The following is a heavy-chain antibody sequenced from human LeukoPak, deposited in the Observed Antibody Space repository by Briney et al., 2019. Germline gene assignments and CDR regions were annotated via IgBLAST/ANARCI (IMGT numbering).Heavy chain of an antibody. CDR1: GITFSSYG. CDR3: ARDCYGDYVFYYYYYMDV. V-gene: IGHV3-23*01. J-gene: IGHJ6*03. CDR2: ISSTGGTT. Sequence: GGSLRLSCAASGITFSSYGMSWVRQAPGKGLEWVSSISSTGGTTYYADSVKGRFTISRDNAKNSLYLQMNSLRAEDTAVYYCARDCYGDYVFYYYYYMDVWGKGTTVTISS. D-gene: IGHD4-17*01.